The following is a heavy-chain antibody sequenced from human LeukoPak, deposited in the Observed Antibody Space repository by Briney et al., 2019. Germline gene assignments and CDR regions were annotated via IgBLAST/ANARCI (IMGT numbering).Heavy chain of an antibody. Sequence: GGSLRLSCAASGFTFSDYYMSWIRQAPGKGLEWVSYISSSGSTIYYADSVKGRFTISRDNAKNSLYLQMNSLRAEDTAVSYCARAPYYGFQYYFDYWGQGTLVTVSS. D-gene: IGHD3-10*01. V-gene: IGHV3-11*01. J-gene: IGHJ4*02. CDR1: GFTFSDYY. CDR2: ISSSGSTI. CDR3: ARAPYYGFQYYFDY.